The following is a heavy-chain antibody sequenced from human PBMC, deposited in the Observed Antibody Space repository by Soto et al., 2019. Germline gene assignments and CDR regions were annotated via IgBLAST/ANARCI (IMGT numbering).Heavy chain of an antibody. CDR1: GGSFSGYY. Sequence: QVQLQQWGAGLLKPSETLSLTCAVYGGSFSGYYWSWIRQPPGKGLEWIGEINHSGSTNYNPSLKSRVTISVDTSKNQFSLKLSSVTAADTAVYYCALGKGSSRQKYFQHWGQGTLVTFSS. V-gene: IGHV4-34*01. D-gene: IGHD2-2*01. CDR2: INHSGST. J-gene: IGHJ1*01. CDR3: ALGKGSSRQKYFQH.